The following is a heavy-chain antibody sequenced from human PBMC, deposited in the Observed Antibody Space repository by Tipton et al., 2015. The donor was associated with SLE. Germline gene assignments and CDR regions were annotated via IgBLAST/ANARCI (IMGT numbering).Heavy chain of an antibody. J-gene: IGHJ6*02. Sequence: SLRLSCAASGFTFSHYGMAWVRLAPGKGLEWVAFIYSGGSLYYADSVRGRFTISKDNSKNTLYLQMNSLRAEDTAVYYCAASILDYYGMDVWGQGTTVTVSS. CDR1: GFTFSHYG. CDR3: AASILDYYGMDV. CDR2: IYSGGSL. D-gene: IGHD2-21*01. V-gene: IGHV3-23*03.